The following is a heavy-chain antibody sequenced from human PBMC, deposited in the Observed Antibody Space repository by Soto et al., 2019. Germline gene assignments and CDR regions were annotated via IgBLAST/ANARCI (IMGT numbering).Heavy chain of an antibody. CDR1: GYTFTGYY. Sequence: ASVKVSCKASGYTFTGYYMHWVRQAPGQGLEWMGWINPNSGGTNYAQKFQGRVTMTRDTSISTAYMELSRLRSDDTAVYYCARGDGGSYLEPFDYWGQGTLVTVYS. J-gene: IGHJ4*02. CDR3: ARGDGGSYLEPFDY. V-gene: IGHV1-2*02. CDR2: INPNSGGT. D-gene: IGHD1-26*01.